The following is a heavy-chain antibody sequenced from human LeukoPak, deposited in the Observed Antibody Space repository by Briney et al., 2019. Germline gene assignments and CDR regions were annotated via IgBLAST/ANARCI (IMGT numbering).Heavy chain of an antibody. CDR1: GGTFISYA. CDR2: IIPIFGTA. CDR3: ASDSDYYGSGSYQHAFDI. D-gene: IGHD3-10*01. J-gene: IGHJ3*02. V-gene: IGHV1-69*13. Sequence: SVKVSCKASGGTFISYAISWVRQAPGQGLEWMGGIIPIFGTANYAQKFQGRVTITADESTSTAYMELSSLRSEDTAVYYCASDSDYYGSGSYQHAFDIWGQGTMVTVSS.